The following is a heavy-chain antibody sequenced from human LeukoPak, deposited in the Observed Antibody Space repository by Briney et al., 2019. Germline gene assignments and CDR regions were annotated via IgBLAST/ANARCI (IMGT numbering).Heavy chain of an antibody. Sequence: PGRSLRLSCAASGFTFCTYGMHWVRQAPGKGLEWVAVISYDGSNKYYADSVKGRFTVSRDNSKNTLYLQMDSLRADDTAMYYCLVTCYGAIYWGQGTLVTVS. CDR1: GFTFCTYG. V-gene: IGHV3-30*03. J-gene: IGHJ4*02. CDR2: ISYDGSNK. CDR3: LVTCYGAIY. D-gene: IGHD4/OR15-4a*01.